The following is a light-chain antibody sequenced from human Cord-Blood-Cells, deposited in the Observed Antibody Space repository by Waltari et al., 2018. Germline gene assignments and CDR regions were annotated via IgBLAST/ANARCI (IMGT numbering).Light chain of an antibody. CDR1: QSVLYRSNNKNH. Sequence: DIVMTQSPDSLAVALGERATINCKSSQSVLYRSNNKNHLAWYQQKPGQPPKLLISWASTRESGVPDRFSGSGSGTDFTLTISSLQAEDVAVYYCQQYYSTPLTFGQGTKVEIK. V-gene: IGKV4-1*01. J-gene: IGKJ1*01. CDR2: WAS. CDR3: QQYYSTPLT.